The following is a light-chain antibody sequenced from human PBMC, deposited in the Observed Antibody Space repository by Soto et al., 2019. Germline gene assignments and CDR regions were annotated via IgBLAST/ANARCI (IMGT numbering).Light chain of an antibody. CDR3: QQYGNSPLT. Sequence: EIVLTQSPGTLSLSPGERATLSCRASQSVSSNFLAWYQQKPGQAPRLLIYGASFRASGIPDRFSGSGSGTDFTLTISRLEPEDFAVYYCQQYGNSPLTFGQGTRLDIK. CDR1: QSVSSNF. V-gene: IGKV3-20*01. CDR2: GAS. J-gene: IGKJ5*01.